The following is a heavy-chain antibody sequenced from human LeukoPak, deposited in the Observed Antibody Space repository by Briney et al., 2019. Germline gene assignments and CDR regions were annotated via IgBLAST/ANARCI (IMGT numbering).Heavy chain of an antibody. J-gene: IGHJ4*02. CDR2: ISDDGRHK. CDR1: GYTFNNYG. Sequence: GGSLRLSCAASGYTFNNYGIHYVRQAPGKGLEWVAVISDDGRHKNYADSVKGRFTISRDNSNNTLYLQMNSLRVEDTGVYYCAKDRETTASGTFDYWGREPWSPSPQ. D-gene: IGHD6-13*01. CDR3: AKDRETTASGTFDY. V-gene: IGHV3-30*18.